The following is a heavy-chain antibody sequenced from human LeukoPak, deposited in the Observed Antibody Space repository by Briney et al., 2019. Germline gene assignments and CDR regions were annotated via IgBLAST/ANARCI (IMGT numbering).Heavy chain of an antibody. CDR1: GYSISSGYY. D-gene: IGHD4-23*01. V-gene: IGHV4-38-2*01. CDR3: VRYTGGTWGYSIDY. J-gene: IGHJ4*02. CDR2: IHHSGMT. Sequence: SETLSLTCAVSGYSISSGYYWSWIRQPPGKGLEWIATIHHSGMTYYNPSLESRVTISVDTSKNQFSLKLSSVTAAETAVYYCVRYTGGTWGYSIDYWGQGTLVIVSS.